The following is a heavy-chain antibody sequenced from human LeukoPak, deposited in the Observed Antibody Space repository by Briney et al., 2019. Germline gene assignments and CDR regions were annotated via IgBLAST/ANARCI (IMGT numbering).Heavy chain of an antibody. D-gene: IGHD6-19*01. CDR3: ARVPPPYSSGWYEERYFDY. J-gene: IGHJ4*02. Sequence: SETLSLTCTVSGGSISSGSYYWSWIRQPAGKGLEWIGRIYTSGSTNYNPSLKSRVTISVDTSKNQFSLKLSSVTAADTAVYYCARVPPPYSSGWYEERYFDYWGQGTLVTVSS. CDR2: IYTSGST. V-gene: IGHV4-61*02. CDR1: GGSISSGSYY.